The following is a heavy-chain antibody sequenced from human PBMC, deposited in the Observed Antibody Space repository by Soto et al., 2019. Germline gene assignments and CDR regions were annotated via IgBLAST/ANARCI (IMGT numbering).Heavy chain of an antibody. Sequence: QVQLVQSGAEVKKPGSSVKVSCKASGGTFSSYTISWVRQAPGQGLEWMGRIIPILGIANYAQKFQGRVTITADKSTSTAYMELSSLRSEDTAVYYCVRGSCGGSCYSDYYYYMDVWGKGTTVTVSS. J-gene: IGHJ6*03. D-gene: IGHD2-15*01. CDR3: VRGSCGGSCYSDYYYYMDV. CDR1: GGTFSSYT. CDR2: IIPILGIA. V-gene: IGHV1-69*02.